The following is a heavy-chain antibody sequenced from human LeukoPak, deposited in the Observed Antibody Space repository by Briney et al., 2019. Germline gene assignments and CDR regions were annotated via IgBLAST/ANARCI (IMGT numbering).Heavy chain of an antibody. V-gene: IGHV3-74*03. Sequence: GGSLRLSCAASGFTFNIHWMHWVRQVPGKGLVWVARVNTDASSTTYADSVKGRFTISRDNAKDTLYLQMNTLRAEDTAMYYCARDRGHAYFFDYWGQGTLVTVSS. CDR1: GFTFNIHW. D-gene: IGHD2-2*01. CDR3: ARDRGHAYFFDY. CDR2: VNTDASST. J-gene: IGHJ4*02.